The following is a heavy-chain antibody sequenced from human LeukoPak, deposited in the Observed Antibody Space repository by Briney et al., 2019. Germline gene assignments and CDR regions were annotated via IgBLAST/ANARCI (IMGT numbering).Heavy chain of an antibody. V-gene: IGHV4-59*01. CDR3: ARSDYGSGSYYFDY. J-gene: IGHJ4*02. Sequence: SETLSLTCTVSGGFISSYYWSWIRQPPGKGLEWIGYIYYTGSTNYNPSLKSRVPISVDTSKNQFSLKLSSVTAADTAVYYCARSDYGSGSYYFDYWGQGTLVTVSS. CDR1: GGFISSYY. CDR2: IYYTGST. D-gene: IGHD3-10*01.